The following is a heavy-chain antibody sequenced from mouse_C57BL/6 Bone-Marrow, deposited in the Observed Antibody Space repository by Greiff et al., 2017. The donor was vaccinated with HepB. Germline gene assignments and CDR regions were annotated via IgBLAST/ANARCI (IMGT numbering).Heavy chain of an antibody. Sequence: QVQLQQPGTELVKPGASVKLSCKASGYTFTSYWMHWVKQRPGQGLEWIGNINPSNGGTNYNAKFKSKATLTVDKSSSTAYMQISSLTSEDSAVDYCARERYPQATDYWGQVTTLTVSS. CDR2: INPSNGGT. J-gene: IGHJ2*01. V-gene: IGHV1-53*01. CDR1: GYTFTSYW. D-gene: IGHD3-2*02. CDR3: ARERYPQATDY.